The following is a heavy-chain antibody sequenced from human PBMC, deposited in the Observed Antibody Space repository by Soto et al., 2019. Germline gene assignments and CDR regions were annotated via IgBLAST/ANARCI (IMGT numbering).Heavy chain of an antibody. V-gene: IGHV1-69*02. Sequence: QVQLVQSGAEVKTPGSSVKVSCKASGGTFSSYTISWVRQAPGQGLEWMGRIIPILGIANYAQKFQGRVTITADKSTSTAYMELSSLRSEDTAVYYCARTDTAMVDYYYYMDVWGKGTTVTVSS. CDR3: ARTDTAMVDYYYYMDV. CDR2: IIPILGIA. D-gene: IGHD5-18*01. J-gene: IGHJ6*03. CDR1: GGTFSSYT.